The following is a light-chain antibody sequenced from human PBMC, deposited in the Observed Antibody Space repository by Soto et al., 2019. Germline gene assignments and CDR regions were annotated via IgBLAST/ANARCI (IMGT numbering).Light chain of an antibody. V-gene: IGKV1-6*01. J-gene: IGKJ2*01. CDR2: AAS. Sequence: AIQMTQSPSSLSASVGDRVTITCRASQGIRNDLGWYQQKPGKAPKLLIYAASSLQSGVPSRFSGSGSGTDFTLTISSLQPEDFATYYCLQGYNFYTFGQGTKLEIK. CDR3: LQGYNFYT. CDR1: QGIRND.